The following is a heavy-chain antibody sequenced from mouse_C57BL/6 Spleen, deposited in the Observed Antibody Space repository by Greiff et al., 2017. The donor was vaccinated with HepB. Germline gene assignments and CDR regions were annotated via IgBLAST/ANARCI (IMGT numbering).Heavy chain of an antibody. V-gene: IGHV1-26*01. CDR1: GYTFTDYY. CDR2: INPNNGGT. D-gene: IGHD1-1*01. J-gene: IGHJ4*01. Sequence: EVQLQQSGPELVKPGASVKISCKASGYTFTDYYMNWVKQSHGKSLEWIGDINPNNGGTSYNQKFKGKATLTVDKSSSTADMELRSLTSEDSAVYYVARDRGYGSSPYAMDYWGQGTSVTVSS. CDR3: ARDRGYGSSPYAMDY.